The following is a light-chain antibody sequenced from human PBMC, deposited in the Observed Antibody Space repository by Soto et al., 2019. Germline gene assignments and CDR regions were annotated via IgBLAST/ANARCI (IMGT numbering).Light chain of an antibody. V-gene: IGLV1-44*01. Sequence: QSVLTQPPSASGTPGQRVTISCSGSSSNIGSNTVNWYQQLPGTAPKLLIYSYNQRPSGVPDRFSGSKSGTSASLAISGLQSEDEAEYYCAAWDDSLNDYVFGTGTKVTVL. J-gene: IGLJ1*01. CDR2: SYN. CDR3: AAWDDSLNDYV. CDR1: SSNIGSNT.